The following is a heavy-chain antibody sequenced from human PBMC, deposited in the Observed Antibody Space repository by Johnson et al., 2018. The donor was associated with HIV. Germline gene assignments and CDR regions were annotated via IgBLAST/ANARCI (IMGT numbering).Heavy chain of an antibody. CDR1: GFTFDDYA. CDR3: AKVKSWGLDAFDI. J-gene: IGHJ3*02. Sequence: VQLVESGGGLVQPGRSLRLSCAASGFTFDDYAMHWVRQAPGKGLEWVSGISWNSGSIGYADSVKGRFTISRDNAKNSLYLQMNSLRAEDTALYYCAKVKSWGLDAFDIWGQGTMVTVSS. D-gene: IGHD7-27*01. CDR2: ISWNSGSI. V-gene: IGHV3-9*01.